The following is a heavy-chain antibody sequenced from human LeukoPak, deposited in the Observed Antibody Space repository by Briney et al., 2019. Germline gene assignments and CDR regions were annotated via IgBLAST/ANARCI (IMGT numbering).Heavy chain of an antibody. V-gene: IGHV3-33*01. CDR2: IWYDGSNE. CDR1: GFTFSRYG. CDR3: ARPLVGDALDY. Sequence: GGSLRLSCAASGFTFSRYGMHWVRQAPGKGLEWVAVIWYDGSNEYYADSVKGRFTIFRDNSKNTLHLQMNSLRAEDTAVYYCARPLVGDALDYWGQGTLVTVSS. J-gene: IGHJ4*02. D-gene: IGHD1-26*01.